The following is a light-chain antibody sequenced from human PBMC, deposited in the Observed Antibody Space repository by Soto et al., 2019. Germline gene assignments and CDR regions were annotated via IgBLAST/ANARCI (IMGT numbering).Light chain of an antibody. J-gene: IGKJ2*01. V-gene: IGKV3-11*01. CDR2: DAS. CDR1: QSISSY. CDR3: QQRSNWPRGYT. Sequence: EIVLTQSPATLSLSPGERATLSCRASQSISSYLAWYHQKPGQAPRLLIYDASNRATGIPARFSGSGSGTDFTLTISSLEPEDFALYYCQQRSNWPRGYTFGQGTKLEIK.